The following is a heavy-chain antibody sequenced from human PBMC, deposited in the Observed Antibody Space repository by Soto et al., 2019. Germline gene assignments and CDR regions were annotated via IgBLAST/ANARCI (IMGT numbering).Heavy chain of an antibody. CDR1: GGSICSYY. CDR3: ARDKFDYYDSSGYYMGAFDI. CDR2: IYYSVNT. D-gene: IGHD3-22*01. J-gene: IGHJ3*02. V-gene: IGHV4-59*01. Sequence: PSETLSLTCTVSGGSICSYYWRWIRPPPGRGLVWIGYIYYSVNTNYNPSLKSRVTISVDTSKNQFSLKLSSVTAADTAVYYCARDKFDYYDSSGYYMGAFDIWGQGTMVTVSS.